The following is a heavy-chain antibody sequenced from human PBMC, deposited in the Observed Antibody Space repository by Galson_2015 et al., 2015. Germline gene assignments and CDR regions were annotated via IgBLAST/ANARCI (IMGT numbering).Heavy chain of an antibody. CDR2: IYHSGST. CDR1: GGSISSSNW. D-gene: IGHD3-9*01. CDR3: ARVRIDILTGVPTVDY. Sequence: ETLSLTCAVSGGSISSSNWWSWVRQPPGKGLEWIGEIYHSGSTNYNPSLKSRVTISVDKSKNQFSLKLSSVTAADTAVYYCARVRIDILTGVPTVDYWGQGTLVTVSS. J-gene: IGHJ4*02. V-gene: IGHV4-4*02.